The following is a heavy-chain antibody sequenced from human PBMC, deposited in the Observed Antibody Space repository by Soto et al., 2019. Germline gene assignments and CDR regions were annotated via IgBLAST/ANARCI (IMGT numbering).Heavy chain of an antibody. D-gene: IGHD3-16*01. Sequence: SETLSLNCAVYGGSFSGYYWSWIRQPPGKGLEWIGEINHSGSTNYNPSLKSRVTISVDTSKNQFSLKLSSVTAADTAVYYCARGSPHGANWFDPWGQGTLVTVSS. CDR3: ARGSPHGANWFDP. J-gene: IGHJ5*02. CDR1: GGSFSGYY. CDR2: INHSGST. V-gene: IGHV4-34*01.